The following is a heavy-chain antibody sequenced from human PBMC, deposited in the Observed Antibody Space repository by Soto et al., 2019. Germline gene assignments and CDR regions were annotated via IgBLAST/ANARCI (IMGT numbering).Heavy chain of an antibody. CDR3: ARNTAMVPVFDY. D-gene: IGHD5-18*01. J-gene: IGHJ4*02. Sequence: SETLSLTCTVSGGSISSGGYYWSWIRQHPGKGLEWIGYIYYSGSTYYNPSLKSRVTISVDTSKNQFSLKLSSVTAADTAVYYCARNTAMVPVFDYWGQGTLVTVSS. V-gene: IGHV4-31*03. CDR1: GGSISSGGYY. CDR2: IYYSGST.